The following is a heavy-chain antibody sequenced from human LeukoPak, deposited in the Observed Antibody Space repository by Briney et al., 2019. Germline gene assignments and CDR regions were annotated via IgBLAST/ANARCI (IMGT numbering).Heavy chain of an antibody. D-gene: IGHD6-19*01. Sequence: GGSLRLSCAASGFTFISYAMSGVRQAPGKGLEWVSTISGSGGSTSYADSVKGRFTISRDNSKNTLYLQVNSLRAEDTAVYYCAMAVIGSGWTLDYWGQGTLVTVSS. CDR2: ISGSGGST. CDR1: GFTFISYA. V-gene: IGHV3-23*01. J-gene: IGHJ4*02. CDR3: AMAVIGSGWTLDY.